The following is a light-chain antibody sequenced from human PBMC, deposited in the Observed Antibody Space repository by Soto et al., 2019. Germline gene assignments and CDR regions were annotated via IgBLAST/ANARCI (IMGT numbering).Light chain of an antibody. CDR1: QGISNY. CDR2: AAS. Sequence: DIQMTQSPSSLAACVGDRVTITCRASQGISNYLAWYQQKPGKVPKLLIYAASTLQSGVPSRFSGSGSGTDFTLTISSLQPEDVATYYCREYNSAHRTFGQGSKVDIK. J-gene: IGKJ1*01. V-gene: IGKV1-27*01. CDR3: REYNSAHRT.